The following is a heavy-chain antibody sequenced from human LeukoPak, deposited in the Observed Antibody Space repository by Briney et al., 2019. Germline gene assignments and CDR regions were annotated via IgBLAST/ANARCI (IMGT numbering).Heavy chain of an antibody. CDR1: GGSISDSNYY. CDR3: ARQSTIAAARIDP. V-gene: IGHV4-39*01. D-gene: IGHD6-25*01. CDR2: IYYSGST. J-gene: IGHJ5*02. Sequence: SETLSLTCTVSGGSISDSNYYWGWIRQPPGRGLEWIGNIYYSGSTYYSPSLKSRVTVSVDTSKNQFSLKLSSVTAADTAVYYCARQSTIAAARIDPWGQGTLVTVSS.